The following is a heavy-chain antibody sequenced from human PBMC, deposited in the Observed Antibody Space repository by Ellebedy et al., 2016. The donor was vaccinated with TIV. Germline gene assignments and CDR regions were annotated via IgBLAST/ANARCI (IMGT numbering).Heavy chain of an antibody. J-gene: IGHJ4*03. CDR3: ARVRFGDTAVDY. V-gene: IGHV3-13*01. D-gene: IGHD2-21*01. CDR1: GFTFSSYD. Sequence: GGSLRLSCAASGFTFSSYDMHWVRQGTGKGLEWVSAIGTAGDTYYPGSVKGRFTISRENAKNPLYLQITSLRAEDTAAYYCARVRFGDTAVDYWGQGTLVTVSS. CDR2: IGTAGDT.